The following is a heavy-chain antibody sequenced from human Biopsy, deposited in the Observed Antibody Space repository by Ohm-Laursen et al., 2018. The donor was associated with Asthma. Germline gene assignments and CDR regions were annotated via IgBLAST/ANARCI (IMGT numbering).Heavy chain of an antibody. CDR2: ISSTSTYI. D-gene: IGHD5-12*01. CDR3: SRDRGESGYDFGRYDY. Sequence: SLRLSCAASGFTFSTYSMNWVRQAPGKGLEWASSISSTSTYIYYADSVKGRFTISRDNAKNSLYLQMNSLRAEDTAVYYCSRDRGESGYDFGRYDYWGQGTLVTVSS. V-gene: IGHV3-21*01. J-gene: IGHJ4*02. CDR1: GFTFSTYS.